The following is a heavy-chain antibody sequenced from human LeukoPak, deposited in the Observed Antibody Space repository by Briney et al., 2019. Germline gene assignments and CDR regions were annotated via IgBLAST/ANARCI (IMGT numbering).Heavy chain of an antibody. CDR2: IYAGGST. Sequence: GGSLRLSRAASGFTVSSNYMSWVRQAPGKGLEWVSVIYAGGSTYYADSVKGRFTISRDNSKNTLYLQMNSLRAEDTAVYYCARDWSHRCFDYWGQGTLVTVSS. CDR3: ARDWSHRCFDY. CDR1: GFTVSSNY. J-gene: IGHJ4*02. V-gene: IGHV3-53*01. D-gene: IGHD3-3*01.